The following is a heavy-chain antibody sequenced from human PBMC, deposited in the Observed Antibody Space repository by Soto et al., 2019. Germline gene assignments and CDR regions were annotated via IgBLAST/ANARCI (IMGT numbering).Heavy chain of an antibody. J-gene: IGHJ3*02. Sequence: KQSQTLSLTCTVSGGSISSYYWSWIRQPPGKGLEWIGYIYYSGSTNYNPSLKSRVTISVDTSKNQFSLKLSSVTAADTAVYYCARKVQPEPAAFDIWGQGTMVTVSS. CDR2: IYYSGST. CDR1: GGSISSYY. D-gene: IGHD1-1*01. CDR3: ARKVQPEPAAFDI. V-gene: IGHV4-59*08.